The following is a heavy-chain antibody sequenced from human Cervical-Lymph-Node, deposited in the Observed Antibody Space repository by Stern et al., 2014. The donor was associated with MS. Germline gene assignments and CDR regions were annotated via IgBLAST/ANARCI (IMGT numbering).Heavy chain of an antibody. J-gene: IGHJ5*02. CDR1: GFTFSSYS. Sequence: EVQLVESGGGLVKPGGSLRLSCAASGFTFSSYSMNWVRQAPGKGLEWVSSISSSSSYIYYADSVKGRFTISRDNAKNSLYLQMNSLRAEDTAVYYCARDSPSLDWFDPWGQGTLVTVSS. CDR3: ARDSPSLDWFDP. V-gene: IGHV3-21*01. CDR2: ISSSSSYI.